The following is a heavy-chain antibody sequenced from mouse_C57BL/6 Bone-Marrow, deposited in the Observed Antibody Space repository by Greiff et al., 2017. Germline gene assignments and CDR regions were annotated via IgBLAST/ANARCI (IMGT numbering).Heavy chain of an antibody. V-gene: IGHV5-12*01. CDR3: ARRRNYPYYFDY. CDR2: ISNGGGST. CDR1: GFTFSDYY. D-gene: IGHD2-1*01. J-gene: IGHJ2*01. Sequence: EVKLVESGGGLVQPGGSLKLSCAASGFTFSDYYMYWVRQTPEKRLEWVAYISNGGGSTYYPDTVKGRFTISRDNAKNTLYLQMGRLKSEDTAMYYCARRRNYPYYFDYWGQGTTLTVSA.